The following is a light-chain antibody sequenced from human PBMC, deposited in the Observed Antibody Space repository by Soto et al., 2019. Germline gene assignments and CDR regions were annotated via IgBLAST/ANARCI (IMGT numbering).Light chain of an antibody. CDR1: SSNIGAGYD. J-gene: IGLJ2*01. CDR2: GNS. V-gene: IGLV1-40*01. Sequence: QSALTQPPSVSGAPGQRVTISCTGSSSNIGAGYDVHWYQQPPGTAPKLLIYGNSNRPSGVPDRFSGSKSGTSASLAITGLQAEDEADYYCQSYDSSLSGHVVFGGGTKLTVL. CDR3: QSYDSSLSGHVV.